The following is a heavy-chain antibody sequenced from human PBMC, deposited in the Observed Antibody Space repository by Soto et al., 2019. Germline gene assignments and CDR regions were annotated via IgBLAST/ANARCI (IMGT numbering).Heavy chain of an antibody. V-gene: IGHV3-33*01. J-gene: IGHJ4*02. CDR1: GFTFSSYG. CDR3: ARETESDFDWLILDY. CDR2: IWYDGSNK. D-gene: IGHD3-9*01. Sequence: GGSLRLSCAASGFTFSSYGMHWVRQAPGKGLEWVAVIWYDGSNKYYADSVKGRFTISRDNSKNTLYLQMNSLRAEDTAVYYCARETESDFDWLILDYWGQGTLVTVSS.